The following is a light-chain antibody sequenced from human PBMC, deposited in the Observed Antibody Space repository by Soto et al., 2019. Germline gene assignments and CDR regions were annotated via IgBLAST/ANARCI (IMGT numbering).Light chain of an antibody. CDR1: QTVSSSQ. V-gene: IGKV3-20*01. CDR3: QQYANSRT. CDR2: GAS. Sequence: PGARATLTCRASQTVSSSQLAWYQQKPGQAPRLLIYGASSRATGIPGRFSGSGSGTDFTLTIRRLEPEDFAVYYCQQYANSRTFGQGTKVEIK. J-gene: IGKJ1*01.